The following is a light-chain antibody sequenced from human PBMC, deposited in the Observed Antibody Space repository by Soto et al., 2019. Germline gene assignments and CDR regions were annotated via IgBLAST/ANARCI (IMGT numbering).Light chain of an antibody. CDR3: QQYNSYSRT. V-gene: IGKV1-5*03. CDR1: RSIITS. Sequence: DIQMTQSPSTLSASVGERVTITCRASRSIITSLAWYQQKPGKAPKLLIYKASSLQSGVPSRFSGSGSGTEFTLTISSLQPDDFATYYCQQYNSYSRTFGQGTKVDIK. CDR2: KAS. J-gene: IGKJ1*01.